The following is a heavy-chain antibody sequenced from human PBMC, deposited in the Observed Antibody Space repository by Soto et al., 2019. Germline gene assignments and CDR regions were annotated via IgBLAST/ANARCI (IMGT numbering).Heavy chain of an antibody. V-gene: IGHV4-30-2*01. Sequence: TLSLTCALSGAPITWGDYYWNWIRQQPGKGLEWIGYIFHGGSTYYNPSLRSRVTISVDRSRPQFSLEISSVTAADTAVYYCARGRVVVPAAVMFNCLDPWGQGALVTVSS. CDR3: ARGRVVVPAAVMFNCLDP. J-gene: IGHJ5*02. CDR2: IFHGGST. CDR1: GAPITWGDYY. D-gene: IGHD2-2*01.